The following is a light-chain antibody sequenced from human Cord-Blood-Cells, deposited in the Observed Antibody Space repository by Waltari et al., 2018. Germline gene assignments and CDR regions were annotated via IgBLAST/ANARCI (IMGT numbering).Light chain of an antibody. CDR2: DVS. CDR1: SSDVGGYNY. CDR3: CSYAGSYTGV. V-gene: IGLV2-11*01. Sequence: QSALTQPRSVSGSPGQSLTISCTGTSSDVGGYNYVPWYQQHPGKAPTLMIYDVSTRPSGVPDRFSGSKSGNTASLTISGLQAEDEADYYCCSYAGSYTGVFGGGTKLTVL. J-gene: IGLJ3*02.